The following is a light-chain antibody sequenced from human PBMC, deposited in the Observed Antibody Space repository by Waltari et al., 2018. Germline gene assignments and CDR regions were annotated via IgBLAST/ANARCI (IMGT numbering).Light chain of an antibody. CDR1: QSVLYSSSSQNY. J-gene: IGKJ1*01. Sequence: DIVMTQSPDSLAVSLGERASINCKSSQSVLYSSSSQNYLAWYQQKPGQPPKLLITWASTRESGVPDRFSGSGSGTDFPLTISSLPAEDVAVYFCQQYYGIPTFGQGTKVEIK. CDR2: WAS. V-gene: IGKV4-1*01. CDR3: QQYYGIPT.